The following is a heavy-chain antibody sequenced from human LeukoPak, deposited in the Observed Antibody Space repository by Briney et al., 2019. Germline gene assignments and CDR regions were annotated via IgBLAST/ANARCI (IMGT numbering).Heavy chain of an antibody. CDR3: ARDELATVTLKGHYYYYYYMDV. CDR2: ISDSGGST. Sequence: GGSLRLSCATSGFTFSTYAMSWVRQAPGKGLEWVSAISDSGGSTYYAESVKGRFTVSRDNSKNSLYLQMNSLRAEDTALYYCARDELATVTLKGHYYYYYYMDVWGKGTLVTVSS. V-gene: IGHV3-23*01. CDR1: GFTFSTYA. D-gene: IGHD4-17*01. J-gene: IGHJ6*03.